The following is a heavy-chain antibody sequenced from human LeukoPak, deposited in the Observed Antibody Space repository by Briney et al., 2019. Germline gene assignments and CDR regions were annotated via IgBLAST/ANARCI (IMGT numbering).Heavy chain of an antibody. D-gene: IGHD6-6*01. CDR3: ARDGSSSSSGHY. Sequence: AASVNVSCKASGYIFTSYDINWVRQATGQGLEGMGWMNPNSGNTGYAQKLQGRVTMTRNTSISTAYMELSSLRSEDTAVYYCARDGSSSSSGHYWGQGTLVTVSS. J-gene: IGHJ4*02. CDR1: GYIFTSYD. CDR2: MNPNSGNT. V-gene: IGHV1-8*01.